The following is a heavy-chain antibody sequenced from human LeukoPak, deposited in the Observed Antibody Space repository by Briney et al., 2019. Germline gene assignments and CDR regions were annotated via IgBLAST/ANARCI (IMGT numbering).Heavy chain of an antibody. V-gene: IGHV4-39*01. Sequence: PSETLSLTCTVSCGSISRSSSYWVWIRQPPGKGLEWIGNIFYSGTTYYNPSPKSSVTISLDTSKNQFSLRLSSVTAADTAFYYCVRLPTGYPNWFDPWGRGILATVSS. CDR3: VRLPTGYPNWFDP. J-gene: IGHJ5*02. D-gene: IGHD3-9*01. CDR1: CGSISRSSSY. CDR2: IFYSGTT.